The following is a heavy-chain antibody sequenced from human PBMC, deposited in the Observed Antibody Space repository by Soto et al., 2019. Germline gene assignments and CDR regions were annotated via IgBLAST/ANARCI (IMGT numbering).Heavy chain of an antibody. J-gene: IGHJ4*02. CDR1: GFTFNTYS. V-gene: IGHV3-21*01. D-gene: IGHD6-19*01. Sequence: EVQLVESGGGLVKPGGSLRLSCAASGFTFNTYSMNWVRQAPGKGLEWVSSISPSSTYIYYADSVKGRFTVSRDNANRSLDLQMNSLGAEDTGVYYCARAASSGWYEADYFDCWGQGTLVPVSS. CDR2: ISPSSTYI. CDR3: ARAASSGWYEADYFDC.